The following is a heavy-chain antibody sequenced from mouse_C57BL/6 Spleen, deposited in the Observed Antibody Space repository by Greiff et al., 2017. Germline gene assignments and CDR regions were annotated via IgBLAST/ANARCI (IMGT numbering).Heavy chain of an antibody. CDR1: GYAFSSYW. D-gene: IGHD2-2*01. J-gene: IGHJ1*03. V-gene: IGHV1-80*01. Sequence: QVQLQQSGAELVKPGASVKISCKASGYAFSSYWMNWVKQRPGKGLEWIGQIYPGDGDTNYNGKFKGKATLTADKSSSTAYMQLSSLTSEDSAVYFGARAGGYDWYFDVWGTGATVTVSS. CDR2: IYPGDGDT. CDR3: ARAGGYDWYFDV.